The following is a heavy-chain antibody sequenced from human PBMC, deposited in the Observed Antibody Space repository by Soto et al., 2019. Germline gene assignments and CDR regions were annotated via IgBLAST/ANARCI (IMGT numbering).Heavy chain of an antibody. V-gene: IGHV3-48*03. CDR3: ARDSHYYDSSGYYGVVDY. CDR1: GFTFSSYE. D-gene: IGHD3-22*01. CDR2: ISSSGSTI. Sequence: GESLKISCAASGFTFSSYEMNWVRQAPGKGLEWVSYISSSGSTIYYADSVKGRFTISRDNAKNSLYLQMNSLRAEDTAVYYCARDSHYYDSSGYYGVVDYWGQGTLVTVSS. J-gene: IGHJ4*02.